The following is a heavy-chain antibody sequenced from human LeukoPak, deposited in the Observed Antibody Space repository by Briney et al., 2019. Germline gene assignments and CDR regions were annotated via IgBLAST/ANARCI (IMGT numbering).Heavy chain of an antibody. CDR3: ARDLRYYDSSGYYPPNWFDP. D-gene: IGHD3-22*01. CDR1: GGTFSSYA. V-gene: IGHV1-69*13. J-gene: IGHJ5*02. CDR2: IIPIFGTA. Sequence: SVKVSCKASGGTFSSYAISWVRQAPGQGLEWMGGIIPIFGTANYAQKFQGRVTITADESTSTAYMELSSLRSEDTAVYYCARDLRYYDSSGYYPPNWFDPWGQGTLVTVSS.